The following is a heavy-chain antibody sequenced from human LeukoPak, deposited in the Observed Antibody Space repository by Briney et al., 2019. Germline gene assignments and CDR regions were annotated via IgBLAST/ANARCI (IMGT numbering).Heavy chain of an antibody. Sequence: GGSLRLSCAASGFTFSSYSMNWVRQAPGKGLEWVSSISSSSSYIYYADSVKGRFTISRDNAKNSLYLQMNSLRAEDTAVYYCARDLTRRGGYDSSGYPRYFDLWGRGTLVTVSS. D-gene: IGHD3-22*01. CDR1: GFTFSSYS. CDR2: ISSSSSYI. V-gene: IGHV3-21*01. CDR3: ARDLTRRGGYDSSGYPRYFDL. J-gene: IGHJ2*01.